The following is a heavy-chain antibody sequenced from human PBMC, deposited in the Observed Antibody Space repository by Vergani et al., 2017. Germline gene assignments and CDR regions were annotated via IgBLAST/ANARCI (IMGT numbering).Heavy chain of an antibody. D-gene: IGHD3-22*01. CDR3: ARGYNYDSSGYYFWPKVTPYYFDY. CDR1: GFTFSSYA. V-gene: IGHV3-30-3*01. J-gene: IGHJ4*02. Sequence: VQLVESGGGVVQPGRSLRLSCAASGFTFSSYAMHWVRQAPGQGLEWVAVISYDGSNKYYADSVKGRFTISRDNSKNTLYLQMNSLRAEDTAVYYCARGYNYDSSGYYFWPKVTPYYFDYWGQGTLVTXSS. CDR2: ISYDGSNK.